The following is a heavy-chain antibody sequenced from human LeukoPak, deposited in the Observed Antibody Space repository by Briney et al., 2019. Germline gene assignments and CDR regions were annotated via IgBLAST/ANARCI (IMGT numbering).Heavy chain of an antibody. CDR1: GFTFSSYG. J-gene: IGHJ6*02. CDR2: IWYDGSNK. Sequence: GGSLRLSCAASGFTFSSYGMHWVRQAPGKGLEWVAVIWYDGSNKYYADSVKGRFTISRDNSKNTLYLQMNSLRAEDTAVYYCAREFLEWTRYGMDVWGQGTTVTVSS. V-gene: IGHV3-33*01. CDR3: AREFLEWTRYGMDV. D-gene: IGHD3-3*01.